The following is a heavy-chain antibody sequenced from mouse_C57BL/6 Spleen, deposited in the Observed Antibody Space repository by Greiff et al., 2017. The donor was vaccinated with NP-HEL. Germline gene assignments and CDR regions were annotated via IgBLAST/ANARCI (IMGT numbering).Heavy chain of an antibody. CDR1: GFTFSDYG. CDR2: ISSGSSTI. Sequence: EVQLVESGGGLVKPGGSLKLSCAASGFTFSDYGMHWVRQAPEKGLEWVAYISSGSSTIYYADTVKGRFTISRDNAKNTLFLQMTSLRSEDTAMYYCARGDYGSKNYFDYWGQGTTLTVSS. CDR3: ARGDYGSKNYFDY. J-gene: IGHJ2*01. D-gene: IGHD1-1*01. V-gene: IGHV5-17*01.